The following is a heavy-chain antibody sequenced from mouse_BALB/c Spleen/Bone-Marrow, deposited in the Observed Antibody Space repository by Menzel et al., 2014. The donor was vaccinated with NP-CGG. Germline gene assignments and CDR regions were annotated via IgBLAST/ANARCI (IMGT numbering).Heavy chain of an antibody. CDR3: ARNPRWLLAMDY. CDR1: GFTFSDFY. D-gene: IGHD2-3*01. Sequence: VQLVESGGGLVQPGGSLRLSCATSGFTFSDFYMEWVRQPPGKRLEWIAASRNKANVYTTEYSASVKGRFVVSRDTSQSILYLQMNALRAEDTAIYYCARNPRWLLAMDYWGQGTSVTVSS. V-gene: IGHV7-1*02. J-gene: IGHJ4*01. CDR2: SRNKANVYTT.